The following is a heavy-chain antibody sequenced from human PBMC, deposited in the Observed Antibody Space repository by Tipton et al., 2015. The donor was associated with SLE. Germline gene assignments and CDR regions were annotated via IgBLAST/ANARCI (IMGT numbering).Heavy chain of an antibody. V-gene: IGHV4-61*09. CDR2: IYTSGST. J-gene: IGHJ2*01. Sequence: LRLSCTVSGGSISSGSYYWSWIRQPAGKGLEWIGYIYTSGSTNYNPSLKSRVTISVDTSKNQFSLKLSSVTAADTAVYYCARGRTYYYDSSGYKDYWYFDLWGRGTLVTVSS. CDR3: ARGRTYYYDSSGYKDYWYFDL. CDR1: GGSISSGSYY. D-gene: IGHD3-22*01.